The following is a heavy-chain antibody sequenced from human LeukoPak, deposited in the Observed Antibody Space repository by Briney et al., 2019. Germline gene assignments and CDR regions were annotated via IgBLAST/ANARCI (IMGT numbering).Heavy chain of an antibody. CDR3: ARDPSRYDLDY. J-gene: IGHJ4*02. CDR1: GFTFSNYY. Sequence: PGGSLRLSCTASGFTFSNYYMNWVRQAPGKGLEWVATIKQDGVDKYYVDSVKGRFTISRDTAKNSLFLQMNSLRAEDTAVYYCARDPSRYDLDYWGQGTLVTVSS. CDR2: IKQDGVDK. V-gene: IGHV3-7*01. D-gene: IGHD5-12*01.